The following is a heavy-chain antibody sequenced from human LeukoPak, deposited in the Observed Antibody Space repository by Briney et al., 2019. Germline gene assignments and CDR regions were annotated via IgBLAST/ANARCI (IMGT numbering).Heavy chain of an antibody. CDR2: ISHSGTT. CDR3: ARSPYGDYGDNWFDP. V-gene: IGHV4-38-2*01. J-gene: IGHJ5*02. D-gene: IGHD4-17*01. Sequence: SETLSLTCGVSGYSISSGYYWGWIRQPPGKGLEWIGSISHSGTTYYNPSLKSRVTISVDTSKNQFSLKLSPVTAADTALYYCARSPYGDYGDNWFDPWGQGTLVTVSS. CDR1: GYSISSGYY.